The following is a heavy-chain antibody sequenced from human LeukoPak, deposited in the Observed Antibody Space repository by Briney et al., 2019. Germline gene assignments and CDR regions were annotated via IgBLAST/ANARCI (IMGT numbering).Heavy chain of an antibody. V-gene: IGHV4-39*01. CDR1: AGSISSSGSY. J-gene: IGHJ5*02. Sequence: SETMSLTCTVYAGSISSSGSYWGWIRQPPGKGLEWIARTYYSGSTYYNPSLKSRVTISVDTSKNQLSLKLSSLTAADTAVYYCARHEYSGSYYGLSWFDPWGQGTLVTDSS. D-gene: IGHD1-26*01. CDR2: TYYSGST. CDR3: ARHEYSGSYYGLSWFDP.